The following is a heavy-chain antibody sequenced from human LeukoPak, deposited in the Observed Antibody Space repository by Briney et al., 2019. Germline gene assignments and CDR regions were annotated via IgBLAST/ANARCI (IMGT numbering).Heavy chain of an antibody. CDR1: GFTFRSYA. V-gene: IGHV3-64D*06. CDR2: ISNNGGNT. Sequence: GGSLRLSCSASGFTFRSYAMHWIRQAPGKGLEYVSAISNNGGNTYYADSVKGRFTISRDNSKNTLYLQMSSLRAEDTAVYYCVKGFSRYFDWLFEYYFDYWGQGTLVTVSS. D-gene: IGHD3-9*01. J-gene: IGHJ4*02. CDR3: VKGFSRYFDWLFEYYFDY.